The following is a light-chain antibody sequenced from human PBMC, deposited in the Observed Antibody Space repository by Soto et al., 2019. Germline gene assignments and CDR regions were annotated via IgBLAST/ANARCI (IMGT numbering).Light chain of an antibody. CDR3: SSYTSSTAYV. Sequence: LTQRASVSGSPGQSITISCTGTSSDVGGYNYVSWYQLHPGKAPKLMVYEVSNRPSGVSNRFSGSKSGNTASLTISGLQAEDEADYYCSSYTSSTAYVFGTGTKVTVL. CDR2: EVS. CDR1: SSDVGGYNY. J-gene: IGLJ1*01. V-gene: IGLV2-14*01.